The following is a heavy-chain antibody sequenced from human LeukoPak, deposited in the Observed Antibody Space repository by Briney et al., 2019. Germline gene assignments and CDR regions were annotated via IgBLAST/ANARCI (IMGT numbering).Heavy chain of an antibody. J-gene: IGHJ4*02. CDR2: IKQDGSQK. Sequence: PGGSLRLSCAASGVTFRRDWMSWVRQAPGKGLEWVANIKQDGSQKSYVDSVKGRFTISRDNANNLLYLQMNSLRAEDTAVYYCARESFAARWDWGQGTLVTVSS. CDR1: GVTFRRDW. V-gene: IGHV3-7*01. CDR3: ARESFAARWD. D-gene: IGHD6-6*01.